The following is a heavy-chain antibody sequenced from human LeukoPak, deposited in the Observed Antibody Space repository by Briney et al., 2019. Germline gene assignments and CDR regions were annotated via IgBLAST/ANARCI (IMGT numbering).Heavy chain of an antibody. D-gene: IGHD2/OR15-2a*01. CDR2: IRSTGVDT. Sequence: PGGSLRLSCAASGFTFSMYSMSWVRQAPGKGLERVSAIRSTGVDTYHADSVRGRFTISRDNSRGTLSLQMNSLRAEDTAVYFCAILSWDGRGSFYWGQGALVTVSS. J-gene: IGHJ4*02. V-gene: IGHV3-23*01. CDR1: GFTFSMYS. CDR3: AILSWDGRGSFY.